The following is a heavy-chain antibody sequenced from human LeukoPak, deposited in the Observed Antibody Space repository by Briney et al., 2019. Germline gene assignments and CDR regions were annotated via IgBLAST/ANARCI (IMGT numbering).Heavy chain of an antibody. D-gene: IGHD6-13*01. CDR1: GGTFSSYA. CDR3: ARDEPYSSSWVTAFDI. V-gene: IGHV1-69*05. CDR2: IIPIFGTA. J-gene: IGHJ3*02. Sequence: SVKVSCKASGGTFSSYAISWVRQAPGQGLEWMGGIIPIFGTANYAQKFQGRVTITTDESTSTAYMKLSSLRSEDTAVYYCARDEPYSSSWVTAFDIWGQGTMVTVSS.